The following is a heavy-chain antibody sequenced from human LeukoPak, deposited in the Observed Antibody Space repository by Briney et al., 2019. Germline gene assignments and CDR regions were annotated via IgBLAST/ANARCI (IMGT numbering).Heavy chain of an antibody. Sequence: GGSLRLSCAASGFTFDDYGMSWVRQAPGKGLEWVSGINWNGGSTGYADSVKGRFTISRDNAKNSLYLQMNSLGAEDTALYYCARDKIGSSWTTDFDYWGQGTLVTVSS. V-gene: IGHV3-20*04. D-gene: IGHD6-13*01. CDR3: ARDKIGSSWTTDFDY. CDR2: INWNGGST. CDR1: GFTFDDYG. J-gene: IGHJ4*02.